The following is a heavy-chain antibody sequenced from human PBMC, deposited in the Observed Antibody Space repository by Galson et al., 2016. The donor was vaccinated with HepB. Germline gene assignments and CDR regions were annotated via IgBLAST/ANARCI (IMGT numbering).Heavy chain of an antibody. V-gene: IGHV3-33*01. CDR3: ARGKGYGDSPAYFDY. CDR1: GFTFSTYG. D-gene: IGHD4-17*01. Sequence: SLRLSCAASGFTFSTYGMHWVRQAPGKGLEWVAVTWYDGSNQYYAHSVEGRFIISRDNPKNTVVLQMNSLRAEDTAVCYCARGKGYGDSPAYFDYWGQGTLVAGSS. J-gene: IGHJ4*02. CDR2: TWYDGSNQ.